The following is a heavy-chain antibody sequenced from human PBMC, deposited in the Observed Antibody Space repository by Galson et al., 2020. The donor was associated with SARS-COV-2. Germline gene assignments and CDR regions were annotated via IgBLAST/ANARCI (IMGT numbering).Heavy chain of an antibody. CDR3: AKFRDVFDFRSGYYSMDS. J-gene: IGHJ6*02. V-gene: IGHV3-30*18. CDR1: GFSFNNFG. D-gene: IGHD3-3*01. CDR2: ISYEGSKK. Sequence: GESLKISCVASGFSFNNFGMHWVRQAPGKGLEWVALISYEGSKKYYLDSVKGRFTVSKDTSKNTLYLLINSLRVEDTAVYYCAKFRDVFDFRSGYYSMDSGGQGTTVTVSS.